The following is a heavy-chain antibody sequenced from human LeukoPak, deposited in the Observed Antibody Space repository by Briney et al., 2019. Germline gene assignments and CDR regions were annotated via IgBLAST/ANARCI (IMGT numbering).Heavy chain of an antibody. J-gene: IGHJ4*02. D-gene: IGHD6-19*01. V-gene: IGHV3-23*01. CDR1: GFTFSSYA. CDR3: ARENNGWYTHFDY. Sequence: PGGSLRLSCAATGFTFSSYAMTWVRQAPGKGLEWVSTILPGGGDTYYADSVKGRFTISRDTSKNTLYLQMNSLRAEDTAVYYCARENNGWYTHFDYWGQGTLVTVSS. CDR2: ILPGGGDT.